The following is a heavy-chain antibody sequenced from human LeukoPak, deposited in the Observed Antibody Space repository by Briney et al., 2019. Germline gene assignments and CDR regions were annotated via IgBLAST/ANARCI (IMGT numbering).Heavy chain of an antibody. CDR3: ARRELGQQLAYYFDY. Sequence: SETLSLTCTVSGGSISSSSYYWGWVRQPPGKGLEWIVSIYYSGSTYYNPSLKSRVTISVDTSKNQFSLKLSSVTAADTAVYYCARRELGQQLAYYFDYWGQGTLVTVSS. CDR1: GGSISSSSYY. CDR2: IYYSGST. D-gene: IGHD6-13*01. J-gene: IGHJ4*02. V-gene: IGHV4-39*01.